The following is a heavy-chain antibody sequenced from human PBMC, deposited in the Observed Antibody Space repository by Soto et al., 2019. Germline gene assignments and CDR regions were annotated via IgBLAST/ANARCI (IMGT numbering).Heavy chain of an antibody. V-gene: IGHV3-30-3*01. CDR2: ISYDGSNK. Sequence: GGSLRLSCAASGFTVSSYAMHWFRQAPGKGLEWVAVISYDGSNKYYADSVKGRFTISRDNSKNTLYLQMNSLRAEDTAVYYCASVRRHCTVSEYRGKRTPVPVSS. CDR3: ASVRRHCTVSEY. CDR1: GFTVSSYA. J-gene: IGHJ4*02. D-gene: IGHD2-21*02.